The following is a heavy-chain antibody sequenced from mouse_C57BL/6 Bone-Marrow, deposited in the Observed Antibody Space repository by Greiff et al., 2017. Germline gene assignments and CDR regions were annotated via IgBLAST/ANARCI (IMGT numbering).Heavy chain of an antibody. CDR2: IYPRSGNT. V-gene: IGHV1-81*01. Sequence: QVQLQQSGAELARPGASVKLSCKASGYTFTSYGISWVKQRPGQGLEWIGEIYPRSGNTYYNEKFKGKATLTADKSSSTAYMELRSLTSEDAAVDFCARGNYYAMDYWGQGTSVTVSS. CDR3: ARGNYYAMDY. D-gene: IGHD2-1*01. J-gene: IGHJ4*01. CDR1: GYTFTSYG.